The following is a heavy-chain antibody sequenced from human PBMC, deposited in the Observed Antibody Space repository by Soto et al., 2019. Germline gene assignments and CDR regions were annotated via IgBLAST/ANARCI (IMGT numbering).Heavy chain of an antibody. CDR1: GDSVSNYY. Sequence: PSETLSLTCSVSGDSVSNYYWSWIRQPPGKGLEWIGYIYYSGSTNYNPSLKSRVTISVDTSKNQFSLKLNSVTAADTAVYYCASFQRGRDSPFFHYGGRGALVTVSS. J-gene: IGHJ4*02. V-gene: IGHV4-59*02. CDR2: IYYSGST. CDR3: ASFQRGRDSPFFHY. D-gene: IGHD3-16*01.